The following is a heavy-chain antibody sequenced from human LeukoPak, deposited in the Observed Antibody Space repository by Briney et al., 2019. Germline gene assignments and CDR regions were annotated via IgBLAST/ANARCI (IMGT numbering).Heavy chain of an antibody. CDR1: GGPISSYY. CDR3: ARGRGDY. D-gene: IGHD3-10*01. V-gene: IGHV4-59*01. J-gene: IGHJ4*02. CDR2: IYYSGST. Sequence: SETLSLTCTVSGGPISSYYWSWIRQPPGKGLEWIGYIYYSGSTNYNPSLKSRVTISVDTSKNQFSLKLSSVTAADTAVYYCARGRGDYWGQGTLVTVSS.